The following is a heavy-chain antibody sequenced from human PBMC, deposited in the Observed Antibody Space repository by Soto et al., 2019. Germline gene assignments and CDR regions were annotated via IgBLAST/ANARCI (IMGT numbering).Heavy chain of an antibody. CDR1: GFTFSSYW. D-gene: IGHD2-2*01. Sequence: EVQLVESGGGLVQPGGSLRLSCAASGFTFSSYWMSWVRPAPGKGLEWVANIKQDGSEKYYVDSVKGRFTISRDNAKNSLYLQMNSLSAEDTAVYYCARGRGCSTGCHNFDYWGQGTLVTVSS. J-gene: IGHJ4*02. CDR2: IKQDGSEK. V-gene: IGHV3-7*01. CDR3: ARGRGCSTGCHNFDY.